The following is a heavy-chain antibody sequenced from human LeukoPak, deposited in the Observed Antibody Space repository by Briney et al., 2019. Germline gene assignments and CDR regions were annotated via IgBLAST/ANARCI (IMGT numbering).Heavy chain of an antibody. CDR1: GFTFSSYG. J-gene: IGHJ4*02. CDR3: ARDAAAYSYAFDY. D-gene: IGHD5-18*01. CDR2: IWYDGSNK. V-gene: IGHV3-30*19. Sequence: GGSLRLSCAASGFTFSSYGMHWVRQAPGKGLEWVAVIWYDGSNKYYADSVKGRFTISRDNSKNTLYLQMNSLRAEDTAVYYCARDAAAYSYAFDYWGQGTLVTVSS.